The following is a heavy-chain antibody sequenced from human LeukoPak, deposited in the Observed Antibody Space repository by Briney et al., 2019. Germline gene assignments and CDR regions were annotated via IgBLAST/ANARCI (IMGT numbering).Heavy chain of an antibody. Sequence: PSETLSLTCAVYGGSLSGYYWNWVRQPPGKGLEWIGEINHSGSTNYNPSLKSRVTISVDTSKNQISLKLSSVTAADTAVYYCARRPMIIDYWGQGTLVTVSS. V-gene: IGHV4-34*01. CDR1: GGSLSGYY. J-gene: IGHJ4*02. CDR3: ARRPMIIDY. CDR2: INHSGST. D-gene: IGHD3-22*01.